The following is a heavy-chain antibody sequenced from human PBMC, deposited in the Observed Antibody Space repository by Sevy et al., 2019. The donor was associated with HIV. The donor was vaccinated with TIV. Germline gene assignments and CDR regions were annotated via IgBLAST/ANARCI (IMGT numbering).Heavy chain of an antibody. Sequence: GGSLRLSCAASGFTFSNYGMHWVRQAPGKGLEWVAVIWYDGSNYDYADSVKGRFTVSRDNSKNTRYLEMKSLRPEDTAVYFCAKDFDSIAMPAFPDSWGQGTLVTVSS. V-gene: IGHV3-33*06. D-gene: IGHD3-9*01. CDR1: GFTFSNYG. J-gene: IGHJ4*02. CDR2: IWYDGSNY. CDR3: AKDFDSIAMPAFPDS.